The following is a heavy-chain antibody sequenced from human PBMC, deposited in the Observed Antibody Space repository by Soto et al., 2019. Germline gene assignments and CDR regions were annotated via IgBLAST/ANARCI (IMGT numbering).Heavy chain of an antibody. CDR1: GFTFSSYS. J-gene: IGHJ6*02. D-gene: IGHD6-13*01. CDR3: ARDDIPGIASGYYYYGMDV. V-gene: IGHV3-21*04. CDR2: ITGSSSYI. Sequence: GGSLRLSCAASGFTFSSYSMNWVRQAPGKGLEWVSSITGSSSYIYYADSVKGRFTISRDNAKNSLYLQMNSLRAEDTAVYYCARDDIPGIASGYYYYGMDVWGQGTTVTVSS.